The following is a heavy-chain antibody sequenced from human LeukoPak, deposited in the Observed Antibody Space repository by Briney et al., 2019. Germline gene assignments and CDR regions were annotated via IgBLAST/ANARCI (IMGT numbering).Heavy chain of an antibody. CDR1: GCIFTDYA. CDR2: MNAGNGNT. Sequence: ASVKVSCKASGCIFTDYAIHWLRQAPGQRPEWMGWMNAGNGNTKYSQKFQGRITLIRDTSAATAYMELSSLRHDDLAVYYCARGRGTSGSNRDFYYYYMDVWGKGTTVTVSS. V-gene: IGHV1-3*01. J-gene: IGHJ6*03. D-gene: IGHD2-15*01. CDR3: ARGRGTSGSNRDFYYYYMDV.